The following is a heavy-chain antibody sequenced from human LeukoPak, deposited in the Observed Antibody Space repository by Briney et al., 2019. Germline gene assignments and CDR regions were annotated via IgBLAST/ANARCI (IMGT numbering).Heavy chain of an antibody. Sequence: SETLSLTCTVSGGSITSYYWSWIRQPPGKGLEWIGSIYYSGSTNYSPSLKSRVTISIDTSKNQFSLKLTSVTAADTAVYYCARGFADSSGHLLSYFDYWGQGTLVTVSS. D-gene: IGHD3-22*01. CDR3: ARGFADSSGHLLSYFDY. CDR1: GGSITSYY. CDR2: IYYSGST. V-gene: IGHV4-59*01. J-gene: IGHJ4*02.